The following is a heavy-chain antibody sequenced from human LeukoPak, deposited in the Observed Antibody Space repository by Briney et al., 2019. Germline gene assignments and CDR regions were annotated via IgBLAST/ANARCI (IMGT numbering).Heavy chain of an antibody. CDR3: ARESNLPTGYYDILTGYSLFDY. D-gene: IGHD3-9*01. Sequence: ASVKVSCKASGYTFTRYYMHWVREASGQGLEWMGIINPSGGSTSYAQKFQGRVTMTGDTSTSTVYMELSSLRSEDTAVYYCARESNLPTGYYDILTGYSLFDYWGQGTLVTVSS. CDR1: GYTFTRYY. V-gene: IGHV1-46*01. J-gene: IGHJ4*02. CDR2: INPSGGST.